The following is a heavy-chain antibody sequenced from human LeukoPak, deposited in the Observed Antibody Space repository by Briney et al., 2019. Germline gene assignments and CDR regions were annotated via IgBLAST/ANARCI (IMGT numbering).Heavy chain of an antibody. Sequence: PGGSLILSCAASGFTFSRYWMHWVRQAPGKGLVWVSRINSDGSSTTYADSVKGRFTTSRDNAKNTLYLQMNSLRAEDTAVYYCVRDGDGDYPIDSWGQGTLVTVSS. CDR1: GFTFSRYW. D-gene: IGHD4-17*01. CDR3: VRDGDGDYPIDS. CDR2: INSDGSST. V-gene: IGHV3-74*01. J-gene: IGHJ4*02.